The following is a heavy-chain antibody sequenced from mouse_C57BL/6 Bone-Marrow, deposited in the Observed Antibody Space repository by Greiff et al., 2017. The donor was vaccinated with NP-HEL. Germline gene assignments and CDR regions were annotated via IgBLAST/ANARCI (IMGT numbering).Heavy chain of an antibody. CDR2: IYPRDGST. D-gene: IGHD2-1*01. J-gene: IGHJ3*01. V-gene: IGHV1-85*01. Sequence: QVQLQQSGPELVKPGASVKLSCKASGYTFTSYDINWVKQRPGQGLEWIGWIYPRDGSTKYNEKFKGKATLTVDTSSSTAYMELHSLTSEDSAVYFCARRSYGNYVAWFAYWGQGTLVTVSA. CDR1: GYTFTSYD. CDR3: ARRSYGNYVAWFAY.